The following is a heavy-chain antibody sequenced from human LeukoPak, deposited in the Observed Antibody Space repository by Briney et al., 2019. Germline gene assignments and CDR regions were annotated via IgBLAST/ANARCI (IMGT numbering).Heavy chain of an antibody. Sequence: TSETLSLTCTVSGGSTSSGDYYWSWIRQPPGKGLEWIGYIYYSGSTYYNPSLKSRVTISVDTSKNQFSLKLSSVTAADTAVYYCARVHYSGSYYFDYWGQGTLVTVSS. J-gene: IGHJ4*02. CDR3: ARVHYSGSYYFDY. CDR2: IYYSGST. D-gene: IGHD1-26*01. CDR1: GGSTSSGDYY. V-gene: IGHV4-30-4*01.